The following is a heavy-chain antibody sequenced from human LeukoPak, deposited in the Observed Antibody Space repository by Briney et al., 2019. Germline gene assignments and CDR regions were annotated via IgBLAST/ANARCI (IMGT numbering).Heavy chain of an antibody. Sequence: PSETLSLTCTVSGGSISGYYWSWIRQPPGKGLEWIGYIYYSGSTKYNPSLKSRVTMSVDTSKNQFSLKLSSVTAADTAVYYCARTAMMYYFDYWGQGTLVAASS. J-gene: IGHJ4*02. V-gene: IGHV4-59*08. CDR1: GGSISGYY. D-gene: IGHD5-18*01. CDR3: ARTAMMYYFDY. CDR2: IYYSGST.